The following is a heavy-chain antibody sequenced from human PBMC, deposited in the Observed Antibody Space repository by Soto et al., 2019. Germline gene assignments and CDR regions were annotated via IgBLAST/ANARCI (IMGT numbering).Heavy chain of an antibody. CDR1: GFTVSSNY. Sequence: PGGSLRLSCAASGFTVSSNYMSWVRQAPGKGLEWVSVIYSGGSTYYADSVKGRFTISRDNSKNTLYLQMNSLRAEDTAVYYCASSIAGRPWTYGYYYYYGMDVWGQGTTVTVSS. D-gene: IGHD6-6*01. J-gene: IGHJ6*02. CDR2: IYSGGST. CDR3: ASSIAGRPWTYGYYYYYGMDV. V-gene: IGHV3-53*01.